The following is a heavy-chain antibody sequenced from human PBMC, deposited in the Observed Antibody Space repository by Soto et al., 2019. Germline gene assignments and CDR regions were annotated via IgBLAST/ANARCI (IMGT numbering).Heavy chain of an antibody. CDR1: GGSISSGDYY. J-gene: IGHJ5*02. CDR3: ARVPVVPGAMWSWLHP. D-gene: IGHD2-2*01. V-gene: IGHV4-30-4*01. Sequence: PSATLSLTCTVSGGSISSGDYYWSWIRQPPGKGLEWIGYIYYSGSTYYNPSLKSRVTISVDTSKNQFSLKLSSVTAAATAVYYCARVPVVPGAMWSWLHPCRPGTLVTVS. CDR2: IYYSGST.